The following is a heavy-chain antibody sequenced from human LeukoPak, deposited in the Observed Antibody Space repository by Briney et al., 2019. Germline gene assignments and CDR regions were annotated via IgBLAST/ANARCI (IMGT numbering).Heavy chain of an antibody. D-gene: IGHD3-10*02. CDR3: AELGITMIGGV. V-gene: IGHV3-21*01. CDR2: ISSSSSSYI. Sequence: PGGSLRLSCAASGFTFNNYNMIWVRQAPGKGLEWVSSISSSSSSYIYYADSVKGRFTISRDNAKNSLYLQMNSLRAEDTAVYYCAELGITMIGGVWGKGTTVTISS. J-gene: IGHJ6*04. CDR1: GFTFNNYN.